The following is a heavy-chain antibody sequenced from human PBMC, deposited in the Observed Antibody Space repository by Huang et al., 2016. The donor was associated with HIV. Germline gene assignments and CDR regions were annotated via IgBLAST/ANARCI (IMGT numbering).Heavy chain of an antibody. Sequence: EVQLVESGGALVQPGGSLKLSCVVSGFDFSKYSMYWVRQAPGKGLGGGSYISGNSSNIYYADSVKGRFTISRDNAKNSVFLQMRSLRAEDTALYYCARTEMEYYYGSSGYYPDYWGQGTQVTVSS. CDR3: ARTEMEYYYGSSGYYPDY. CDR2: ISGNSSNI. CDR1: GFDFSKYS. J-gene: IGHJ4*02. D-gene: IGHD3-22*01. V-gene: IGHV3-48*01.